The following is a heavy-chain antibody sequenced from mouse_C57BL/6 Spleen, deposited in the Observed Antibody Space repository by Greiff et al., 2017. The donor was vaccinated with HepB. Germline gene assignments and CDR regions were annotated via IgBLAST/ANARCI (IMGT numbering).Heavy chain of an antibody. CDR1: GYTFTSYW. CDR2: IHPNSGST. J-gene: IGHJ1*03. Sequence: QVQLKQPGAELVKPGASVKLSCKASGYTFTSYWMHWVKQRPGQGLEWIGMIHPNSGSTNYNEKFKSKATLTVDKSSSTAYMQLSSLTSEDSAVYYCARGITMVTTEYFDVWGTGTTVTVSS. V-gene: IGHV1-64*01. D-gene: IGHD2-2*01. CDR3: ARGITMVTTEYFDV.